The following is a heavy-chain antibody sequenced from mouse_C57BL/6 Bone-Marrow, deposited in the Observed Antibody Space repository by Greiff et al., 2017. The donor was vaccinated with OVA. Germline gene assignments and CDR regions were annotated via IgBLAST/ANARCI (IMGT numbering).Heavy chain of an antibody. CDR1: GFTFSSYA. CDR2: ISDGGSYT. J-gene: IGHJ4*01. CDR3: ARRGLFYYAMDY. Sequence: VQLKESGGGLVKPGGSLKLSCAASGFTFSSYAMSWVRQTPEKRLEWVATISDGGSYTYYPDNVKGRFTISRDNAKNNLYLQMSHLKSEDTAMYYCARRGLFYYAMDYWGQGTSVTVSS. V-gene: IGHV5-4*01.